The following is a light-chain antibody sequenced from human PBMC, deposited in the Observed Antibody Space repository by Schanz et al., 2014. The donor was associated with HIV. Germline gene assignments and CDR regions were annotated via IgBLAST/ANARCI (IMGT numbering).Light chain of an antibody. CDR3: QQYGSSPAT. Sequence: IVLTQSPVTLSLSPGERATLSCRASQDVSSNLAWYQQKPGQAPRLLIYGASTRATGIPARFSGSGSGTDFTLTISRLEPEDFAVYYCQQYGSSPATFGQGTKVES. CDR1: QDVSSN. CDR2: GAS. V-gene: IGKV3-20*01. J-gene: IGKJ1*01.